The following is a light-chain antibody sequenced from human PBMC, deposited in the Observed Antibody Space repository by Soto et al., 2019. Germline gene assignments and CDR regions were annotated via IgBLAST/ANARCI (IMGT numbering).Light chain of an antibody. V-gene: IGKV3-20*01. CDR1: QSFGSDY. CDR2: DTS. CDR3: QHYGGTSWT. Sequence: EIVLTQSPGTLSLSPGERATLSCRASQSFGSDYLAWYQQKAGQAPRLVIYDTSNRATGIPDRFSGSGSGTDFTLTISRLEPEDFAVYYCQHYGGTSWTFGQGTKVEIK. J-gene: IGKJ1*01.